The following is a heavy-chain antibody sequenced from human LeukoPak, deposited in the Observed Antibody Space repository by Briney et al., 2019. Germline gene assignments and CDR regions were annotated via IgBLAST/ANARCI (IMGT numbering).Heavy chain of an antibody. J-gene: IGHJ3*02. CDR2: ISYDGSNK. Sequence: GRSLRLSCAASGFTFSSYGMHWVRQAPGKGLEWVAVISYDGSNKYYADSVKGRFTISRDNSKNTLYLQMNSLRAEDTAVYYCAKDAQEPDYDFWRGYSSWGAFDIWGQGTMVTVSS. D-gene: IGHD3-3*01. V-gene: IGHV3-30*18. CDR1: GFTFSSYG. CDR3: AKDAQEPDYDFWRGYSSWGAFDI.